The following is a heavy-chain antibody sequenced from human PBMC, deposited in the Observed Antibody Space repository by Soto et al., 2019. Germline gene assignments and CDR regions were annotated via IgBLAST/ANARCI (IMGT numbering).Heavy chain of an antibody. CDR3: ARDGVGYCISTSCLNWFHP. V-gene: IGHV1-18*01. Sequence: QVQLVQSGAEVKKPGASVKVSCKASGYTFTSSGISWVRQAPGQGLEWMGWISAYNGNTNYAQKLQGRVTMTTDTSTSTAYMELRSLRSDDTAVYYCARDGVGYCISTSCLNWFHPGGQGTLVTGSS. D-gene: IGHD2-2*03. CDR2: ISAYNGNT. CDR1: GYTFTSSG. J-gene: IGHJ5*02.